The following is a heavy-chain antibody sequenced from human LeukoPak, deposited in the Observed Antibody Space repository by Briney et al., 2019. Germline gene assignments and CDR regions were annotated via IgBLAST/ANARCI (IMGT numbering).Heavy chain of an antibody. Sequence: ASVKVSCKASGYTFTSYGISWVRQAPGQGLEWMGWISAYNGNTNYAQKLQGRVTMTTDTSTSTAYMELRSLRSGDTAVYYCARDRGDTAMGLGWQYYFDYWGQGTLVTVSS. D-gene: IGHD5-18*01. CDR3: ARDRGDTAMGLGWQYYFDY. CDR2: ISAYNGNT. V-gene: IGHV1-18*01. CDR1: GYTFTSYG. J-gene: IGHJ4*02.